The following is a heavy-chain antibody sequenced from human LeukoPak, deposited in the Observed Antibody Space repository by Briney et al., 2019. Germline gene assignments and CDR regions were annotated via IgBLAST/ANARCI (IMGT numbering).Heavy chain of an antibody. CDR2: IKQDGSEK. V-gene: IGHV3-7*01. Sequence: GGSLRLSCAASGFTFSSYWMSWGRQAPGKGREWVANIKQDGSEKYYVDSVKGRFTISRDNAKNSLYLQMNSLRAEATAVYYCARGRDGYNCWGQGTLVTVSS. CDR3: ARGRDGYNC. CDR1: GFTFSSYW. J-gene: IGHJ4*02. D-gene: IGHD5-24*01.